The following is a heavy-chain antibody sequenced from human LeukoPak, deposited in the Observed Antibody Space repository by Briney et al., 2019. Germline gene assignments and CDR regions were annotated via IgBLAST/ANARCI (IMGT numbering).Heavy chain of an antibody. V-gene: IGHV4-4*02. Sequence: SETLSLTCAVSSGSIFSSNWWSWVRQPPGKGLEWIGQIFHSGSTSYSPSLKSRVTISVDKSKNQFSLKLSSVTAADTAVYYCARDRHYYDSSGYYLRGFDPWGQGTLVTVSS. CDR3: ARDRHYYDSSGYYLRGFDP. D-gene: IGHD3-22*01. J-gene: IGHJ5*02. CDR2: IFHSGST. CDR1: SGSIFSSNW.